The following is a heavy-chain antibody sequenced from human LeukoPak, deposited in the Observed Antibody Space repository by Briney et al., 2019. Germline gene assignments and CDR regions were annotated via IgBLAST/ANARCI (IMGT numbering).Heavy chain of an antibody. D-gene: IGHD3-16*01. CDR2: IRSDGNNK. Sequence: PGGSLRLSCAASGFTFSSYAMSWVRQAPGKGLEWVAFIRSDGNNKYHEDSVKGRFTISRDNSKNTLYLQMNSLRAEDTAVYYCAKDWGEYFDYVWGSFTSFDSWGQGTLVTVSS. CDR3: AKDWGEYFDYVWGSFTSFDS. CDR1: GFTFSSYA. V-gene: IGHV3-30*02. J-gene: IGHJ4*02.